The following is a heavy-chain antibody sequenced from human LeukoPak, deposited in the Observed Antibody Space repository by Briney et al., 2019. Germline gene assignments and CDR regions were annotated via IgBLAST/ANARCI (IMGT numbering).Heavy chain of an antibody. Sequence: PGGSLRLSCAASGFTFSDSYKSWIRQAPGKGLEWISYIGIDSGNTNYADSVKGRFTISGDKAKNSLYLQMNSLRVEDTAVYYCARDYKYAFDNWGQGTLVTVSS. CDR1: GFTFSDSY. CDR3: ARDYKYAFDN. V-gene: IGHV3-11*06. CDR2: IGIDSGNT. J-gene: IGHJ4*02. D-gene: IGHD5-24*01.